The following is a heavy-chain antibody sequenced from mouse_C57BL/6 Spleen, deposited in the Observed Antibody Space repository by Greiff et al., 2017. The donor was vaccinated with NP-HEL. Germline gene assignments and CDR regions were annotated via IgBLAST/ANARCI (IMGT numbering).Heavy chain of an antibody. V-gene: IGHV1-62-2*01. CDR2: FYPGSGSI. J-gene: IGHJ3*01. CDR1: GYTFTEYT. Sequence: QVQLQQSGAELVKPGASVKLSCKASGYTFTEYTIHWVKQRSGQGLEWIGWFYPGSGSIKYNEKFKDKATLTADKSSSTVYMELSRMTSEDSAVYFCARHGPYYYGSSYLAWFAYWGQGTLVTVSA. CDR3: ARHGPYYYGSSYLAWFAY. D-gene: IGHD1-1*01.